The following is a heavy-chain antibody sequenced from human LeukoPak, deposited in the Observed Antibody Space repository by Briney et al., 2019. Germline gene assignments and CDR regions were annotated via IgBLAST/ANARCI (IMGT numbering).Heavy chain of an antibody. D-gene: IGHD3-22*01. CDR2: SSASGETT. CDR1: GFTSSSYA. CDR3: ARGWDSKGYFDH. Sequence: GGSLRLSCAASGFTSSSYAVSWVRQAPGKGLEWVSASSASGETTYYADSVKGRFTISRDNSKSTVYPQMNRVRAEDTGVYYCARGWDSKGYFDHWGQGTLVTVSS. J-gene: IGHJ4*02. V-gene: IGHV3-23*01.